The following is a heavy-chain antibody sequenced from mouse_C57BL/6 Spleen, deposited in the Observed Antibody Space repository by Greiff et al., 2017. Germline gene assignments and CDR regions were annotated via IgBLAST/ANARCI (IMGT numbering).Heavy chain of an antibody. CDR2: INPSSGYT. CDR3: ARGGLSTFTGDFDV. J-gene: IGHJ1*03. V-gene: IGHV1-7*01. Sequence: VQLQQSGAELAKPGASVKLSCKASGYTFTSYWMHWVKQRPGQGLEWIGYINPSSGYTKYNQKFKDKATVTADKSSSTAYMQLSSLTYEDSAVYYCARGGLSTFTGDFDVWGTGTTVTVSS. D-gene: IGHD1-1*01. CDR1: GYTFTSYW.